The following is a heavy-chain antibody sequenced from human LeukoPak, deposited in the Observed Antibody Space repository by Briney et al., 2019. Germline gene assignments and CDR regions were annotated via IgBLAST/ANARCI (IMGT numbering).Heavy chain of an antibody. CDR3: ASHHYYDSSGYYYAEYFQH. J-gene: IGHJ1*01. Sequence: ASVKVSCKASGYTFTSYGISWVRQAPGQGLEWMGWISAYNGNTNYAQKLQGRVTMTTDTSTSTAYMELRSLRSDDTAVYYCASHHYYDSSGYYYAEYFQHWGQGTLVTVS. D-gene: IGHD3-22*01. CDR2: ISAYNGNT. V-gene: IGHV1-18*01. CDR1: GYTFTSYG.